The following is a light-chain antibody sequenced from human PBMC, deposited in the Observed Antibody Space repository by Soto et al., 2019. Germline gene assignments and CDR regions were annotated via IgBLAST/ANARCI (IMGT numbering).Light chain of an antibody. Sequence: ELVLIQSPATLSLSPGERATLSCRASQFLSSYLAWYQQKPGQPPRLLIYDTSNRAAGISARFSGSRSGTYFILTISSREPEDFAVYFCHQRNKFGQGTRLEIK. CDR2: DTS. J-gene: IGKJ5*01. V-gene: IGKV3-11*01. CDR1: QFLSSY. CDR3: HQRNK.